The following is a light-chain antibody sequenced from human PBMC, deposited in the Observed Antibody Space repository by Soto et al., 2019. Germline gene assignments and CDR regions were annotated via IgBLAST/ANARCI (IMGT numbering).Light chain of an antibody. CDR1: QSVSSN. CDR3: QQYNNWPPIT. V-gene: IGKV3D-15*01. CDR2: GAS. Sequence: EIVMTQSPATLSVSPGEKATLSCRANQSVSSNLAWYQQKPGQAPRLLIFGASTRATGVPARFSGGGSGTDFTLTISSLQSEDFAVYYCQQYNNWPPITFGQGTRLEIK. J-gene: IGKJ5*01.